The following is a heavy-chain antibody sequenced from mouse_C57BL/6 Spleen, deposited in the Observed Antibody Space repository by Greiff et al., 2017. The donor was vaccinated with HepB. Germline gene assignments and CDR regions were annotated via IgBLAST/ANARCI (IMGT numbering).Heavy chain of an antibody. J-gene: IGHJ2*01. V-gene: IGHV5-16*01. CDR3: ARDHESNWPYFDY. D-gene: IGHD4-1*02. Sequence: EVMLVESEGGLVQPGSSMKLSCTASGFTFSDYYMAWVRQDPEKGLEWVANINYDGSSTYYLDSLKSRFIISRDNAKNILYLQMSSLKSEDTATYYCARDHESNWPYFDYWGQGTTLTVSS. CDR2: INYDGSST. CDR1: GFTFSDYY.